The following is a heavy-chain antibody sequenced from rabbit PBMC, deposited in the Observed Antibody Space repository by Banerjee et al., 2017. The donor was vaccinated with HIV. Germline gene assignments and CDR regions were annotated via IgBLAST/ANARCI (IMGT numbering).Heavy chain of an antibody. CDR3: ARAYAGAAGYGYGRGFNL. D-gene: IGHD6-1*01. CDR2: IYLGSSGST. J-gene: IGHJ4*01. Sequence: QEQLVESGGDLVQPEGSLTLTCKAFGFSFSSSYWICWVRQAPGKGLEWIACIYLGSSGSTYYASWAKGRFTISKTSSTTVTLQMTSLTAADTATYFCARAYAGAAGYGYGRGFNLWGQGTLVTVS. CDR1: GFSFSSSYW. V-gene: IGHV1S45*01.